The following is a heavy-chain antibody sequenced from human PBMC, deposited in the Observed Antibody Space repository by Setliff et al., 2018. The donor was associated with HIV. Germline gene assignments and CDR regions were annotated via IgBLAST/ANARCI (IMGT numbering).Heavy chain of an antibody. CDR3: ARHLGVAGTSGGDY. D-gene: IGHD6-19*01. Sequence: GESPKISCKGSGYSFSSYWIGWVRQMPGKGLEWMGIIYPADSNTRYSPSFQAQVTISADKSIRTAYLQGSSLKASDTAMYYCARHLGVAGTSGGDYWGQGTLVTVSS. CDR2: IYPADSNT. CDR1: GYSFSSYW. V-gene: IGHV5-51*01. J-gene: IGHJ4*02.